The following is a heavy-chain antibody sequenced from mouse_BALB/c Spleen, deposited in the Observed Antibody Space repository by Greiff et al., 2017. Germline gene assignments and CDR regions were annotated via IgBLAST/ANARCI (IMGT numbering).Heavy chain of an antibody. J-gene: IGHJ3*01. D-gene: IGHD1-1*01. CDR2: IYPGDGST. CDR3: ARDGSSFPWFAY. Sequence: QVQLKESGPELVKPGASVKMSCKASGYTFTSYYIHWVKQRPGQGLEWIGWIYPGDGSTKYNEKFKGKTTLTADKSSSTAYMLLSSLTSEDSAIYFCARDGSSFPWFAYWGQGTLVTVSA. CDR1: GYTFTSYY. V-gene: IGHV1S56*01.